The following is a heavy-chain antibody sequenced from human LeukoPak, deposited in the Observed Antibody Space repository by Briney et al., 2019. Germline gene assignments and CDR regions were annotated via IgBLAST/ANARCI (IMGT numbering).Heavy chain of an antibody. CDR1: GFTFSSYW. CDR2: INQDGSEK. V-gene: IGHV3-7*05. D-gene: IGHD5-18*01. Sequence: PGGSLRLSCVASGFTFSSYWMAWVRQAPGKGLEWVANINQDGSEKNYVDSVKGRFTISRDNAKNSLCLQMNSLRAEDTAVYYCARERGYSTFDMWGQGTMVTVSS. J-gene: IGHJ3*02. CDR3: ARERGYSTFDM.